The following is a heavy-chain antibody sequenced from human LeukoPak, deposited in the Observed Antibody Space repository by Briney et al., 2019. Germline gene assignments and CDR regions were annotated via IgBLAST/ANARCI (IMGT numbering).Heavy chain of an antibody. V-gene: IGHV1-2*02. D-gene: IGHD5-24*01. CDR1: GYTFTGYY. CDR2: INPNSGGT. J-gene: IGHJ4*02. Sequence: ASVKVSCKASGYTFTGYYMHWVRQAPGQGLEWMGWINPNSGGTNNAQKFQGRVTMTRDTSISTAYMELSRLRSDDTAVYYCARVGLEGRRDGLPTDYWGQGTLVTVSS. CDR3: ARVGLEGRRDGLPTDY.